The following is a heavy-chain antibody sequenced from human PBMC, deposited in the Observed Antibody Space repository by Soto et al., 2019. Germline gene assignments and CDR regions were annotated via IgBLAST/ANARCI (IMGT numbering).Heavy chain of an antibody. Sequence: GASVKVSCKASGYTFNTFGITWVRQAPGQGLEWMGCVSGYSDKRDYSRKLQDRITLTADPSTTTSYMELRSLTSDDTAVYYCAQGWGKNFGVNDFWGQGTLVTVSS. D-gene: IGHD2-8*01. CDR2: VSGYSDKR. CDR1: GYTFNTFG. V-gene: IGHV1-18*01. J-gene: IGHJ4*02. CDR3: AQGWGKNFGVNDF.